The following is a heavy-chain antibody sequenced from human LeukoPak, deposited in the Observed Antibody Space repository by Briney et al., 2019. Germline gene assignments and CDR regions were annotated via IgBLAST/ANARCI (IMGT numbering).Heavy chain of an antibody. J-gene: IGHJ4*02. CDR2: IYYSGST. Sequence: SETLSLTCAVYGGSFSGYYWGWIRQPPGKGLEWIGSIYYSGSTYYNPSLKSRVTISVDTSKNQFSLKLSSVTAADTAVYYCARISPDYYDFWSGYSTGVDYWGQGTLVTVSS. V-gene: IGHV4-34*01. CDR1: GGSFSGYY. CDR3: ARISPDYYDFWSGYSTGVDY. D-gene: IGHD3-3*01.